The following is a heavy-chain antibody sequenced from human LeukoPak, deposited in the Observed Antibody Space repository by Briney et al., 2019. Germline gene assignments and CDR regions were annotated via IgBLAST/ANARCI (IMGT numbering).Heavy chain of an antibody. J-gene: IGHJ5*02. CDR2: MNPNSGNT. CDR1: GYTFTSYD. CDR3: ARHRRIAAAASNWFDP. D-gene: IGHD6-13*01. Sequence: GASVKVSCKASGYTFTSYDINWVRQATGQGLEWMGWMNPNSGNTGYAQKFQGRVTMTRNTSISTAYMELSSLRSEDTAVYYCARHRRIAAAASNWFDPWGQGTLVTVSS. V-gene: IGHV1-8*01.